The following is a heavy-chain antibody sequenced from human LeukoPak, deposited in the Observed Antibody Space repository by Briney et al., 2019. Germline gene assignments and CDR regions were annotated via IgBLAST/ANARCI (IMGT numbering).Heavy chain of an antibody. CDR1: GFSFNNYW. Sequence: GGSLRLSCAVSGFSFNNYWMSWVRQAPGKGLEWVGRIQSKTDGGTTDYAAPVKGRFTISRDDSKTTLYLQMNSLKTEDTAMYYCTTDRGALTNWGQGTLVTVSS. J-gene: IGHJ4*02. V-gene: IGHV3-15*01. CDR2: IQSKTDGGTT. CDR3: TTDRGALTN. D-gene: IGHD1-1*01.